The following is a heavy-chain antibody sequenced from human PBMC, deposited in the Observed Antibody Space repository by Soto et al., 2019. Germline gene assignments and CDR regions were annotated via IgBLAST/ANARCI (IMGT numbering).Heavy chain of an antibody. CDR2: IYYSGST. D-gene: IGHD2-15*01. Sequence: SETLSLTCTVSGGSISSYYWSWIRQPPGKGLEWIGYIYYSGSTNYNPSLKSRVTISVDTSKNQFSLKLSSVTAADTAMYYCARVSCSGGSCYYFDYWGQGTLVTVSS. CDR1: GGSISSYY. J-gene: IGHJ4*02. CDR3: ARVSCSGGSCYYFDY. V-gene: IGHV4-59*08.